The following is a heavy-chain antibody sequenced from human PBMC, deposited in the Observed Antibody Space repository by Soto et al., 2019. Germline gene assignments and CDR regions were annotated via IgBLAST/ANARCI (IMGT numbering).Heavy chain of an antibody. J-gene: IGHJ4*02. CDR1: GFTFSSYS. V-gene: IGHV3-48*02. CDR3: ARDASSGYSIRWLADY. D-gene: IGHD6-13*01. CDR2: ISSSSSTI. Sequence: GGSLRLSCAASGFTFSSYSMNWVRQAPGKGLEWVSYISSSSSTIYYADSVKGRFTISRDNAKNSLNLQMNSLRDEDTAVYFCARDASSGYSIRWLADYWGQGTLVTASS.